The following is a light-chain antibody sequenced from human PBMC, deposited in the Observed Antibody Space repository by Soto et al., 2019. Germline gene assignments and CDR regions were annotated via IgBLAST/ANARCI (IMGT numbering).Light chain of an antibody. CDR1: RSNIGENA. J-gene: IGLJ3*02. Sequence: QSVLTQPPSLSEAPRQRVTISCSGSRSNIGENAVNWYQQFPGKAPKLLIYYDDLLPSGVSDRFSGSKSGTSASLAISGLQAEDEADYCCAAWDNSLNGWVFGGGTKVTVL. CDR2: YDD. CDR3: AAWDNSLNGWV. V-gene: IGLV1-36*01.